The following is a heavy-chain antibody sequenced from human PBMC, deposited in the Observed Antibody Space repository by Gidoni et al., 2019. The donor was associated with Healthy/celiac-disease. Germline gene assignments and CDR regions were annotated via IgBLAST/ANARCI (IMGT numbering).Heavy chain of an antibody. CDR3: APMGYYDSSGYSYYFDY. V-gene: IGHV1-69*04. J-gene: IGHJ4*02. CDR2: IIPILGIA. Sequence: QVQLVQSGAEVKKPGSSVKVSCKAAGGTFSSYAISWVRQAPGQGLEWMGRIIPILGIANYAQKFQGRVTITADKSTSTAYMELSSLRSEDTAVYYCAPMGYYDSSGYSYYFDYWGQGTLVTVSS. D-gene: IGHD3-22*01. CDR1: GGTFSSYA.